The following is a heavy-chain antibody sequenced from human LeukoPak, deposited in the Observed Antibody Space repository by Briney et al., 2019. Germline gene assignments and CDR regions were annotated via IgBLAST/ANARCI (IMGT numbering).Heavy chain of an antibody. J-gene: IGHJ4*02. CDR1: TFTFSSYA. CDR2: MSSSDDGR. V-gene: IGHV3-23*01. Sequence: PGGSLRLSCAASTFTFSSYAMSWVRQAPGKGLEWVSAMSSSDDGRYYAASVRGRFTISRDTSRSTLYLQMNSLRAEDAAVYYCAKAPVTSCRGAFCYPFDYWGQGTLVTVSS. CDR3: AKAPVTSCRGAFCYPFDY. D-gene: IGHD2-15*01.